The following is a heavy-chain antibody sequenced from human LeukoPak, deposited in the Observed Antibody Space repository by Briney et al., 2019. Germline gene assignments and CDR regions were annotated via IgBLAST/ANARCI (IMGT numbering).Heavy chain of an antibody. J-gene: IGHJ4*02. CDR3: AREGRVSGYDFDC. CDR2: INSDGSSI. CDR1: GFTFSSYW. V-gene: IGHV3-74*03. Sequence: GGSLRLSCAASGFTFSSYWLHWVRQAPGKGLVWVSRINSDGSSITYADSVKGRFTISRDNAKNTLYLQMNSLRVEETAVYYCAREGRVSGYDFDCWGQGTLVTVSS. D-gene: IGHD5-12*01.